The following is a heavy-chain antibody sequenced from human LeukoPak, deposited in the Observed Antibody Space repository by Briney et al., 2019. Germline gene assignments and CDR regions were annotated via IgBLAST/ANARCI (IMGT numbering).Heavy chain of an antibody. D-gene: IGHD3-22*01. CDR3: ARDRSGYLYYFDY. J-gene: IGHJ4*02. CDR1: GGSISSYY. V-gene: IGHV4-59*01. Sequence: SETLSLTCTVSGGSISSYYWSWIRQPPGKGLEWIGYIYYSGSTNYNPSLKSRVTISVDTSKNQFSLKLSSLTAADTAVYYCARDRSGYLYYFDYWGQGTLVTVSS. CDR2: IYYSGST.